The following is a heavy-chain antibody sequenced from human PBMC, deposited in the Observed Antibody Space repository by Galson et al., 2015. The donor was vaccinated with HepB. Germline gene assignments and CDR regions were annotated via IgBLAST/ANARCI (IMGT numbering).Heavy chain of an antibody. V-gene: IGHV2-5*02. D-gene: IGHD2-15*01. CDR1: GFSLSTSGVG. CDR2: IYWDDDK. CDR3: AHLPYCSGGSCYGGWFDP. J-gene: IGHJ5*02. Sequence: ALVKPTQTLTLTCTFSGFSLSTSGVGVGWIRQPPGKALEWLALIYWDDDKRYSPSLKSRLTITKDTSKNQVVLTMTHMDPVDTATYYCAHLPYCSGGSCYGGWFDPWGQGTLVTVSS.